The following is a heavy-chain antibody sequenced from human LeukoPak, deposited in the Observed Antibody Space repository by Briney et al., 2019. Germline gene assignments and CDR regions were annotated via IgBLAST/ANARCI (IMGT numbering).Heavy chain of an antibody. J-gene: IGHJ6*02. Sequence: GAYPEISWQGSGYRFTDLLIGLVRQLPGKGLEWIGIIFPDYSDTKYSPSFQGQFTISVDKSISTAYLQWSSLKASDSAMYYCARHGLAGCIGGRCFTSFHYYGMDVWGQGTTVTVSS. V-gene: IGHV5-51*01. CDR3: ARHGLAGCIGGRCFTSFHYYGMDV. CDR1: GYRFTDLL. CDR2: IFPDYSDT. D-gene: IGHD2-15*01.